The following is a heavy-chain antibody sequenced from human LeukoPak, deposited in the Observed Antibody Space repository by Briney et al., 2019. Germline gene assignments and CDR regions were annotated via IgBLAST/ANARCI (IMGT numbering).Heavy chain of an antibody. Sequence: GASVKVSCKASGGTFSSYAISWVRQAPGQGLEWMGGIIPIFGTANYAQKFQGRVTITADESTSTAYMELSSLRSEDTAVYYCAVWREMATNYYFDYWGQGTLVTVSS. CDR1: GGTFSSYA. CDR3: AVWREMATNYYFDY. V-gene: IGHV1-69*13. CDR2: IIPIFGTA. J-gene: IGHJ4*02. D-gene: IGHD5-24*01.